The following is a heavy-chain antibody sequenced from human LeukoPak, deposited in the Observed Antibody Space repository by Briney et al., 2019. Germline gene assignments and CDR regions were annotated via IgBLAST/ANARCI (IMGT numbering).Heavy chain of an antibody. J-gene: IGHJ6*03. V-gene: IGHV4-59*08. CDR2: IYYSGST. CDR3: ARWSGSVTARNYYYYMDV. Sequence: PSETLSLTCTVSGGSINNYYWSWVRQPPGQGLEWLGYIYYSGSTNYNPSLKSRVTISVDTSNNQFSLNLSSVTAADTAVYYCARWSGSVTARNYYYYMDVWAKGPRSPSP. D-gene: IGHD6-6*01. CDR1: GGSINNYY.